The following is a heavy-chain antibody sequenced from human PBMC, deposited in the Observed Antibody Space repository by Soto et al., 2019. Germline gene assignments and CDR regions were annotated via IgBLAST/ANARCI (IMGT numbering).Heavy chain of an antibody. CDR2: ISHDGDKE. Sequence: GGSLRLSCAASGFTFSTYAMHWVRQTPGKGLEWLAVISHDGDKEHISDSVKGRFAISRDNSKNTLYLQISSLKDEDTAVYQCVASALSFDFWGQGTPVTVSS. D-gene: IGHD3-16*02. CDR1: GFTFSTYA. V-gene: IGHV3-30-3*02. CDR3: VASALSFDF. J-gene: IGHJ4*02.